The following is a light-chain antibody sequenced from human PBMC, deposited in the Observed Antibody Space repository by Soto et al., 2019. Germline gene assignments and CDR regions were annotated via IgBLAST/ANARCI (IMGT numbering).Light chain of an antibody. Sequence: HSALTQPASMSGSPGQSITISCTGTGSNVGGYNYVSWYQQHPGKAPKLMIYEVTNRPSGVSHRFSGSNSGNTASLTISGLQPEDEADYYCSSFTSSSTLPYVFGTGTKVTVL. J-gene: IGLJ1*01. V-gene: IGLV2-14*01. CDR2: EVT. CDR1: GSNVGGYNY. CDR3: SSFTSSSTLPYV.